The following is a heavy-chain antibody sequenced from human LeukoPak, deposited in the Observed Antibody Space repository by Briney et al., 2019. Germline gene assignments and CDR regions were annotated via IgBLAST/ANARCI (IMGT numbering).Heavy chain of an antibody. CDR3: LVLYMDV. CDR1: GFIFSSYS. J-gene: IGHJ6*03. Sequence: GGSLRLSCAASGFIFSSYSMSWVRQAPGKGLEWVSYITSSSSAIYYADSVKGRFTISRDSAKNSLYLQMSSLRAEDTAVYYCLVLYMDVWGKGTTVTVSS. CDR2: ITSSSSAI. V-gene: IGHV3-48*01.